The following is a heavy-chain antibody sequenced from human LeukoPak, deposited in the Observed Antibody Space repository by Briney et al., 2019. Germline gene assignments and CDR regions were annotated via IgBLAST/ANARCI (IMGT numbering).Heavy chain of an antibody. CDR3: AREANVGGALRY. Sequence: GGSLRLSCETSGFTFSDYWMHWVRQAPGEGLEWVSRINTDGTFTRYPDSVQGRFTISRDTAKNTLLLQMNSLRAEDTAVYYCAREANVGGALRYWVQGTLVTVSS. CDR2: INTDGTFT. CDR1: GFTFSDYW. V-gene: IGHV3-74*01. D-gene: IGHD1-26*01. J-gene: IGHJ4*02.